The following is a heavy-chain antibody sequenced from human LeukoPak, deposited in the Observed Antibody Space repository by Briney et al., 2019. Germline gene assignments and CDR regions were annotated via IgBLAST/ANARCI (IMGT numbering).Heavy chain of an antibody. CDR2: ISSSSNYI. Sequence: GGSLRLSCAASGFTFSSYSMNWVRQAPGKGLEWVSSISSSSNYIYYADSVKGRFTISRDNAKNSLYLQMNSLRAEDTAVYYCARDASGLRYFDWLLDSSRDYMDVWGKGTTVTISS. J-gene: IGHJ6*03. D-gene: IGHD3-9*01. CDR1: GFTFSSYS. CDR3: ARDASGLRYFDWLLDSSRDYMDV. V-gene: IGHV3-21*01.